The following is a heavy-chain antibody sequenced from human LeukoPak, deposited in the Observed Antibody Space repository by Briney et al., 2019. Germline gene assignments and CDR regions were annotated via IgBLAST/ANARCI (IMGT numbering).Heavy chain of an antibody. D-gene: IGHD3-22*01. J-gene: IGHJ4*02. V-gene: IGHV3-48*02. CDR2: ISSDSGTL. CDR1: GFTFSAYH. Sequence: GALRLSCASSGFTFSAYHMNWVRQAPGKGLEWISFISSDSGTLYYADSVKGRFTISRDNAANSLYLQMNNLRDEDTAVYYCAKDPYYYDSSGYPSGWGQGTLVTVSS. CDR3: AKDPYYYDSSGYPSG.